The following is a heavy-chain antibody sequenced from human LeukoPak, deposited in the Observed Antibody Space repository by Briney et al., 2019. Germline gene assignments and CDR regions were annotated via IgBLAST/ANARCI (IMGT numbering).Heavy chain of an antibody. CDR3: ARLGGGYCSGGSCYVIDY. D-gene: IGHD2-15*01. CDR1: GFTFSSYS. Sequence: GGSLRLSCAASGFTFSSYSINWVRQAPGKGLEWVSSISSSSSYIYYADSVKGRFTISRDNAKNSLYLQMNSLRAEDTAVYYCARLGGGYCSGGSCYVIDYWGQGTLVTVSS. CDR2: ISSSSSYI. V-gene: IGHV3-21*01. J-gene: IGHJ4*02.